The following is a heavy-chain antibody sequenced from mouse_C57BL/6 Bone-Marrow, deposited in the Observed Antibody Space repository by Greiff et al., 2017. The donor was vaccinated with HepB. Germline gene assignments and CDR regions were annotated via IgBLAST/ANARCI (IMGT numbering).Heavy chain of an antibody. CDR1: GYAFSSSW. V-gene: IGHV1-82*01. D-gene: IGHD4-1*01. CDR3: AREGTGTGSYWYFDV. CDR2: IYPGDGDT. Sequence: QVQLQQSGPELVKPGASVKISCKASGYAFSSSWMNWVKQRPGKGLEWIGRIYPGDGDTNYNGKFKGKATLTADKSSSTAYMQLSSLTSEDSAVYFCAREGTGTGSYWYFDVWGTGTTVTVSS. J-gene: IGHJ1*03.